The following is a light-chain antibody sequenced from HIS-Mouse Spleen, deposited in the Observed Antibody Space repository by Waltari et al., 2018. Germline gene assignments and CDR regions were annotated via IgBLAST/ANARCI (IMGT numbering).Light chain of an antibody. Sequence: QSALTQPASVSGSPGQSITLSCTGTSSDVGSHNLVSWYQQHPGKAPKLMIYEGSKRPSGVSNRFSGSKSGNTASLTISGLQAEDEADYYCCSYAGSSTFVVFGGGTKLTVL. V-gene: IGLV2-23*03. CDR1: SSDVGSHNL. CDR2: EGS. CDR3: CSYAGSSTFVV. J-gene: IGLJ2*01.